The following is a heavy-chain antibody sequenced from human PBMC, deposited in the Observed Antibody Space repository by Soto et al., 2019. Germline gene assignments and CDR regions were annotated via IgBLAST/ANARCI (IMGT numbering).Heavy chain of an antibody. J-gene: IGHJ5*02. D-gene: IGHD3-22*01. CDR3: ARDRGPSSGYYPYWFDP. CDR2: IIPIFGTA. CDR1: GGTFSSYA. Sequence: QVHLEQSGAEVKKPGSSVKVSCKASGGTFSSYAITWVRQAPGQGLEWMGGIIPIFGTANYAQKFQARVTITADESTSTAYMELSSLRSEDTAVYYCARDRGPSSGYYPYWFDPWGQGTLVTVSS. V-gene: IGHV1-69*12.